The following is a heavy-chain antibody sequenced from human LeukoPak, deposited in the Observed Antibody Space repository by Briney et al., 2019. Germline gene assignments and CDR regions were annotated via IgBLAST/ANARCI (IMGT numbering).Heavy chain of an antibody. CDR3: AESYDILTGYMFDY. CDR1: GFTFSSYS. J-gene: IGHJ4*02. Sequence: GGSLRLSCAASGFTFSSYSMNWVRQAPGKGLEWVSSISSSSSTIYYADSVKGRFTISRDNAKNSLYLQMNSLRAEDTAVYYCAESYDILTGYMFDYWGQGTPVTVSS. CDR2: ISSSSSTI. D-gene: IGHD3-9*01. V-gene: IGHV3-48*01.